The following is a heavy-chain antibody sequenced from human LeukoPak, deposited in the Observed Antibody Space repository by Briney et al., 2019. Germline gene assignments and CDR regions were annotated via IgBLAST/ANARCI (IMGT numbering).Heavy chain of an antibody. D-gene: IGHD3-10*01. CDR3: AREPLWFGDPLGWFDP. V-gene: IGHV4-59*01. CDR2: IYYSGST. J-gene: IGHJ5*02. CDR1: GGSISSYY. Sequence: PSETLSLTCTVSGGSISSYYWSWIRQPPGKGLECIGYIYYSGSTNYNPSLKSRVTISVDTSKNQFSLKLSSVTAADTAVYYCAREPLWFGDPLGWFDPWGQGTLVTVSS.